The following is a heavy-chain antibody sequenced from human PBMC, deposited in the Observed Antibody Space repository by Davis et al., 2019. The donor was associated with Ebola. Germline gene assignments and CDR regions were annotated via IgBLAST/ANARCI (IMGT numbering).Heavy chain of an antibody. V-gene: IGHV4-59*11. CDR1: GGSISSHY. CDR3: ARFGEGAY. Sequence: PSETLSLTCTVSGGSISSHYWSWIRQPPGKGLEWIGFVSGSGRTSYNPFLKSRVTISADTSKNQFSLNLSSVTAADTAVYFCARFGEGAYWGQGTLVTVSS. D-gene: IGHD2-21*01. CDR2: VSGSGRT. J-gene: IGHJ4*02.